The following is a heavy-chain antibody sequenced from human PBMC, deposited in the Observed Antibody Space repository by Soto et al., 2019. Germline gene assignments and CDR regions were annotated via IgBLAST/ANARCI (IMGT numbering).Heavy chain of an antibody. J-gene: IGHJ4*02. CDR1: GGSISSGDYY. CDR3: ATYSSSGNFDY. V-gene: IGHV4-31*03. D-gene: IGHD6-6*01. CDR2: IYYSGST. Sequence: SETLSLTCTVSGGSISSGDYYWSWIRQPPGKGLEWIGYIYYSGSTYYNPSLKSRVTISVDTSKNQFSLKLSSVTAADTAVYYCATYSSSGNFDYWGQGTLVTVSS.